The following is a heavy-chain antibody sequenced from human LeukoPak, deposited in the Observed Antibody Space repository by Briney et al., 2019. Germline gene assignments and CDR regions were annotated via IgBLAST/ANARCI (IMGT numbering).Heavy chain of an antibody. J-gene: IGHJ4*02. CDR1: GFTFNRYW. CDR3: ARSRRSWSTFDY. CDR2: IKQDGSEK. V-gene: IGHV3-7*03. Sequence: GGSLRLSCAASGFTFNRYWMSWVRQAPGKGLEWVANIKQDGSEKYYVDSVKGRFTISRDNAKNSLYLQMNSLRAEDTAVYYCARSRRSWSTFDYWGQGTLVTVSS. D-gene: IGHD6-13*01.